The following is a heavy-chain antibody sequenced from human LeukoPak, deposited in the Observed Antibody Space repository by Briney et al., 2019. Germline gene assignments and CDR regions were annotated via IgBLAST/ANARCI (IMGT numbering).Heavy chain of an antibody. J-gene: IGHJ5*02. CDR3: ATSGATTATTWGGNWFDP. CDR2: IYTSGGT. CDR1: GGSISGYY. Sequence: PSETLSLTCTVSGGSISGYYWSWIRQPAGKGLEWIGRIYTSGGTNYNPSLTSRVTMSVDTSKSQFSLKLSSVTAADTAVYYCATSGATTATTWGGNWFDPWGQGALVTVSS. D-gene: IGHD4-17*01. V-gene: IGHV4-4*07.